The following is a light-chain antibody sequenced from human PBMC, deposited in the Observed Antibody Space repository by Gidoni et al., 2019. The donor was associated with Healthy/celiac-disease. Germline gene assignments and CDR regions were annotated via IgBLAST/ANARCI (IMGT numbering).Light chain of an antibody. V-gene: IGKV1-33*01. Sequence: DIQMTQSPSSLSAYVGDRVTITFQASQDLSNYLNWDQQKTGKAPKLLLYDASNLETGVPSSFSGSGSGTDFTFTISGLQPEDHAPYYCQEYDNFLTFGGGTKVEIK. CDR3: QEYDNFLT. CDR2: DAS. CDR1: QDLSNY. J-gene: IGKJ4*01.